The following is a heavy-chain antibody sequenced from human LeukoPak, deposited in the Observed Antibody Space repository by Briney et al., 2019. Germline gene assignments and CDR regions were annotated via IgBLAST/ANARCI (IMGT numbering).Heavy chain of an antibody. CDR2: ISTDGSST. D-gene: IGHD3-22*01. V-gene: IGHV3-74*01. J-gene: IGHJ6*03. CDR1: GFTFSRYW. CDR3: AKVQTPYYDSYFYYYYMDV. Sequence: PGGSLRLSCAASGFTFSRYWIHWVRQAPGKGPVWVSVISTDGSSTRYADSVKGRFTISRDNAKNSLYLQMNSLRAEDTALYYCAKVQTPYYDSYFYYYYMDVWGKGTTVTVSS.